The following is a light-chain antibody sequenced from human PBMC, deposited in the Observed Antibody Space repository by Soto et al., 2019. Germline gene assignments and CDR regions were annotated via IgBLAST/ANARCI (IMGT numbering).Light chain of an antibody. CDR1: QSVSSSY. Sequence: EIVLTQSPGTLSLSPGERAPLSCRASQSVSSSYLAWYQQKPGQAPRLLIYGASSRATGIPDRFSGSGSGTDFTLTISRLEPEYFAVYYCQQYGSSRTFGQGTKVDIK. J-gene: IGKJ1*01. CDR3: QQYGSSRT. V-gene: IGKV3-20*01. CDR2: GAS.